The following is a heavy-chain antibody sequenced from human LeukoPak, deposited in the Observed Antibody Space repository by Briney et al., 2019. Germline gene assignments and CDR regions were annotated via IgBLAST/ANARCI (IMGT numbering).Heavy chain of an antibody. Sequence: GASVKVSRKASGYTFTSYGISWVRQAPGQGLERVGWISAYNGNTNYAQKLQGRVTMTTDTTTSTAYMERRSLRSDHTAVYYCARDSGSGSYSVYWGEGTLVTVSS. CDR3: ARDSGSGSYSVY. CDR2: ISAYNGNT. V-gene: IGHV1-18*01. CDR1: GYTFTSYG. D-gene: IGHD3-10*01. J-gene: IGHJ4*02.